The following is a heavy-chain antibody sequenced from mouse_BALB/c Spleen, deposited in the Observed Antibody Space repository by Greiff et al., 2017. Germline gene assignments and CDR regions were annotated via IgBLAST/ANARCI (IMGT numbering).Heavy chain of an antibody. CDR1: GYTFTSYW. Sequence: QVQLQQPGAELVKPGASVKLPCKASGYTFTSYWMHWVKQRPGQGLEWIGEINPSNGRTNYNEKFKSKATLTVDKSSSTAYMQLSSLTSEDSAVYYCARTTVVCDYWGQGTTLTVSS. CDR3: ARTTVVCDY. D-gene: IGHD1-1*01. CDR2: INPSNGRT. V-gene: IGHV1S81*02. J-gene: IGHJ2*01.